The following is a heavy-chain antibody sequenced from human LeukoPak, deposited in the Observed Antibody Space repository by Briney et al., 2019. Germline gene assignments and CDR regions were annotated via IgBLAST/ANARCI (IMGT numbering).Heavy chain of an antibody. Sequence: GASVKVSCKASGYTFTSYYMHWVRQAPGQGLEWMGIINPSGGSTSYAQKFQGRVTMTRDTSTSTVYMELSSLRSEDTAVYYCARDNGSGSYSYGDGFQHWGQGTLVTVSS. V-gene: IGHV1-46*01. CDR2: INPSGGST. CDR1: GYTFTSYY. J-gene: IGHJ1*01. CDR3: ARDNGSGSYSYGDGFQH. D-gene: IGHD3-10*01.